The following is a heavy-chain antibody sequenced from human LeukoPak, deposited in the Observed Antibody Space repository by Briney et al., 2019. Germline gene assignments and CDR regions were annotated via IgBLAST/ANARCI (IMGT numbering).Heavy chain of an antibody. CDR1: GFTFSDYY. J-gene: IGHJ4*02. D-gene: IGHD6-13*01. Sequence: GGSLRLSCAASGFTFSDYYMSWIRQAPGKGLEWVAVISYDGSNKYYADSVKGRFTISRDNSKNTLYLQMNSLRAEDTAVYYCAKAPGYSSSWYFDYWGQGTLVTVSS. V-gene: IGHV3-30*18. CDR3: AKAPGYSSSWYFDY. CDR2: ISYDGSNK.